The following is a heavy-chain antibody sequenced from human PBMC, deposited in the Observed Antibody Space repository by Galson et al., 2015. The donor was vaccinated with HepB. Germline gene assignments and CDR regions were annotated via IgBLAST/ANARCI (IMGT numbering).Heavy chain of an antibody. CDR1: GYTFTSYA. CDR3: ARGTGVTMVRGGHDY. D-gene: IGHD3-10*01. Sequence: SVKVSCKASGYTFTSYAMHWVRQAPGQRLEWMGWINAGNGNTKYSQKFQGRVTITRDTSASTAYMELSSLRSEDTAVYYCARGTGVTMVRGGHDYWGQGTLVTVSS. V-gene: IGHV1-3*01. CDR2: INAGNGNT. J-gene: IGHJ4*02.